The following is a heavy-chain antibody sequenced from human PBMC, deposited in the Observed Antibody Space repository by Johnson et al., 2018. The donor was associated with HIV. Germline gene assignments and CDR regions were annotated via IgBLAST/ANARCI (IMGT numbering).Heavy chain of an antibody. CDR2: ISSNGGST. J-gene: IGHJ3*02. V-gene: IGHV3-64*01. CDR3: ARGITGNRGDAFDI. D-gene: IGHD1-20*01. Sequence: VQLVESGGGVVQPGRSLRLSCAASGFTVSSNYMSWVRQAPGKGLEWVSVISSNGGSTYYAHSVKGRFTISRDNSKTTLYIQMGSLRAEDMAVYYCARGITGNRGDAFDIWGQGTMVTVSS. CDR1: GFTVSSNY.